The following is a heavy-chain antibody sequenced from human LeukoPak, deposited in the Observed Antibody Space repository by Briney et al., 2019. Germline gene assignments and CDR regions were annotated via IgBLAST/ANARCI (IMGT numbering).Heavy chain of an antibody. J-gene: IGHJ5*02. CDR2: INHSGST. Sequence: SETLSLTCGVYGGSFSGYYWSWIRQPPGKGLEWIGEINHSGSTNYNPSLKSRVTISVDTSKNQFSLKLSSVTAADTAVYYCARGRPYYDILTGYPPDNWFDPWGQGALVTVSS. D-gene: IGHD3-9*01. V-gene: IGHV4-34*01. CDR3: ARGRPYYDILTGYPPDNWFDP. CDR1: GGSFSGYY.